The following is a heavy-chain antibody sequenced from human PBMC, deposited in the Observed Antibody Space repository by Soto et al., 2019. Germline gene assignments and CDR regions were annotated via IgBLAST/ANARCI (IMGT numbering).Heavy chain of an antibody. CDR2: ISSSSRTI. D-gene: IGHD2-15*01. Sequence: EVQLVESGGGLVQPGGSLRLSCAASGFTFSSYSMNWVRQAPGKGLEWVSYISSSSRTIYYTDSVKGRFTISRDNAKNSLSLQTTGLRAEDTAVYYCARDKGSSPLDYWGQGTLVTVSS. CDR1: GFTFSSYS. CDR3: ARDKGSSPLDY. V-gene: IGHV3-48*01. J-gene: IGHJ4*02.